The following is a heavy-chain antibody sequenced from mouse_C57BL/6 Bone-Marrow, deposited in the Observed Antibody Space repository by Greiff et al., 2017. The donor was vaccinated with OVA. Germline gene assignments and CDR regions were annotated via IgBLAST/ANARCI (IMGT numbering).Heavy chain of an antibody. CDR3: ARDEDGNYYAMDY. CDR1: GFTFSDFY. Sequence: EVKLMESGGGLVQSGRSLRLSCATSGFTFSDFYMEWVRQAPGKGLEWIAASRNKANDYTTEYSASVKGRFIVSRDTSQSILYLQMNALRAEDTAIYYCARDEDGNYYAMDYWGQGTSVTVSS. CDR2: SRNKANDYTT. V-gene: IGHV7-1*01. J-gene: IGHJ4*01. D-gene: IGHD2-3*01.